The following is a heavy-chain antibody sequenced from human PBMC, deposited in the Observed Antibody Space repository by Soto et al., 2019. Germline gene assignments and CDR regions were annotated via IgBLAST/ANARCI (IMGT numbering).Heavy chain of an antibody. V-gene: IGHV4-30-2*01. CDR2: IYHSGST. D-gene: IGHD3-9*01. J-gene: IGHJ4*02. Sequence: SETLSLTCAVSGGSISSGCYSWGWIRQPPGKGLEWIGYIYHSGSTYYNPSLKSRVSISVDRSKNQFSLKLSSVTAADTAVYYCARHPGYYDILTGYSTYYFDYCGQGFLVTVSS. CDR1: GGSISSGCYS. CDR3: ARHPGYYDILTGYSTYYFDY.